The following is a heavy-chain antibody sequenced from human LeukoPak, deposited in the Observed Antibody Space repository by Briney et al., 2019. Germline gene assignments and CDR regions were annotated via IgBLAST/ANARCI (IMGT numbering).Heavy chain of an antibody. D-gene: IGHD3-10*01. Sequence: PSETLSLTCAVYGGSFSGYYWSWIRQPPGKGLEWIGEINHSGSTNYNPSLKSRVTISVDTSKNRFSLKLSSVTAADTAVYYCARDWNYYGSGSYEWCYYYYYMDVWGKGTTVTVSS. J-gene: IGHJ6*03. CDR2: INHSGST. CDR3: ARDWNYYGSGSYEWCYYYYYMDV. V-gene: IGHV4-34*01. CDR1: GGSFSGYY.